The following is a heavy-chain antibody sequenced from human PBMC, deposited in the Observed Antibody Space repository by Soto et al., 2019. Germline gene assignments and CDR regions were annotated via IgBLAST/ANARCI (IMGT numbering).Heavy chain of an antibody. D-gene: IGHD2-15*01. CDR3: ARDLTNIGRTWSGTDNYYYGMDV. V-gene: IGHV3-48*03. CDR1: GFSSTTYE. J-gene: IGHJ6*02. Sequence: GGSLRVCCAASGFSSTTYEMNWVLQATGQCLEWLSYISTSGNIIYYADSVPGRFTISRDSAKNSLYLQMNSLRAEDTAVYYCARDLTNIGRTWSGTDNYYYGMDVWGQGTTVTV. CDR2: ISTSGNII.